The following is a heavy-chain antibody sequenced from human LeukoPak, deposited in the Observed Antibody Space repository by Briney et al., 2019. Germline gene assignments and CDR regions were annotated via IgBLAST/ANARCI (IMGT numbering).Heavy chain of an antibody. CDR1: EFTFNNYA. CDR2: ISGTGGGT. CDR3: AKTKSGSYSSPLDY. J-gene: IGHJ4*02. V-gene: IGHV3-23*01. D-gene: IGHD1-26*01. Sequence: GGSLRLSCAASEFTFNNYAMSWVRQAPGKGLEWVSAISGTGGGTYYAHSVKGRFTISRDNSKNMLCLQMDSLRAEDTAAYYCAKTKSGSYSSPLDYWGQGTLVTVSS.